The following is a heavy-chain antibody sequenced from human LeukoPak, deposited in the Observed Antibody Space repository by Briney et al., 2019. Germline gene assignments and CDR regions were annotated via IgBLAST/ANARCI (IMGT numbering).Heavy chain of an antibody. CDR3: TTDMGIVATIY. Sequence: PGGSLRLSCAASGFTFSNAWMSWVRQAPGKGLEWAGRIKSKTDGGTTDYAAPVKGRFTISRDDSKNTLYLQMNSLKTEDTAVYYCTTDMGIVATIYWGQGTLVTVSS. CDR2: IKSKTDGGTT. J-gene: IGHJ4*02. V-gene: IGHV3-15*01. CDR1: GFTFSNAW. D-gene: IGHD5-12*01.